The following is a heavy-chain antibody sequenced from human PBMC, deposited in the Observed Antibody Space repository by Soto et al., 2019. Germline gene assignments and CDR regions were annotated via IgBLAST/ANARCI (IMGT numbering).Heavy chain of an antibody. J-gene: IGHJ4*02. V-gene: IGHV4-4*07. CDR1: GGPITSSF. CDR3: AYSPIMGVEVAGHFDN. Sequence: SETLSLTCSVSGGPITSSFWSWIRQPVGKGLEWIGRIYTRGSPNSNPSLKSQVTMSVDTSTNPFSLKLRSVTRADTAVYSCAYSPIMGVEVAGHFDNWGQGILVTVSS. D-gene: IGHD3-16*01. CDR2: IYTRGSP.